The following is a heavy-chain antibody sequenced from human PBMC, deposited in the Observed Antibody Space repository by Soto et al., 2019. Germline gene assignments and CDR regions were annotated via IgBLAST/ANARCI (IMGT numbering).Heavy chain of an antibody. CDR1: GCSINNHY. Sequence: SETLSLTCTFSGCSINNHYWSWIRQTPGRGLEWIGYIYYTGSSNYSPSLKSRVSFSVDTSMNQFSLRLSSVTAADTAVYYCARYYCTSGTCYYKYWGQGTLVTVSS. J-gene: IGHJ4*02. D-gene: IGHD2-2*01. V-gene: IGHV4-59*11. CDR2: IYYTGSS. CDR3: ARYYCTSGTCYYKY.